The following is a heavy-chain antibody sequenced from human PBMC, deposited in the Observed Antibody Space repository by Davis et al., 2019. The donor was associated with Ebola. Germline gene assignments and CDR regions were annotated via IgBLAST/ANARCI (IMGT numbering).Heavy chain of an antibody. V-gene: IGHV1-18*04. Sequence: SVPVPRKASGYTFISYGLSWVRQAPGQGLEWMGWISAYNGNTKHPQKLQGRVTMTTDTSTSTAYMELRSLRSDDTAVYYCARGGMITMIVVPHDYWGQGTLVTVSS. CDR2: ISAYNGNT. J-gene: IGHJ4*02. CDR3: ARGGMITMIVVPHDY. D-gene: IGHD3-22*01. CDR1: GYTFISYG.